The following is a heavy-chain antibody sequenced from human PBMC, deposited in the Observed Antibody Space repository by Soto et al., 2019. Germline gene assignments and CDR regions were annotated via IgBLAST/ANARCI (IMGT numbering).Heavy chain of an antibody. CDR3: ARFRGGEKRYCSSTSCYADAFDI. D-gene: IGHD2-2*01. CDR1: CGSISSGGYY. J-gene: IGHJ3*02. Sequence: PSEALSLTCTVSCGSISSGGYYWSWIRQHPGKGLEWIGYIYYSGSTYYNPSLKSRVTISVDTSKNQFSLKLSSVTAADTAVYYCARFRGGEKRYCSSTSCYADAFDIWGQGTMVTVSS. CDR2: IYYSGST. V-gene: IGHV4-31*03.